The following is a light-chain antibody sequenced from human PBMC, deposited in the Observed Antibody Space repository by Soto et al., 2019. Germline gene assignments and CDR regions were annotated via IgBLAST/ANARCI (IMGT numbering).Light chain of an antibody. V-gene: IGKV3-11*01. Sequence: EIVLTQSPATLSLSPGDRATLSCRASQRVSSYLAWYQQKPGQAPRLLIYDASNRATGIPARFSGSGSGTDFTLTISSLEPEDFAVYDCQQRSNWPPITFGQGTRLEIK. CDR1: QRVSSY. CDR2: DAS. CDR3: QQRSNWPPIT. J-gene: IGKJ5*01.